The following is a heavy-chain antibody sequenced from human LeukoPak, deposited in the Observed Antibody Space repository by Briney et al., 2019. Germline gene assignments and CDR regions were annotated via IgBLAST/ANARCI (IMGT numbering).Heavy chain of an antibody. D-gene: IGHD2/OR15-2a*01. CDR1: AFSFSTYT. CDR2: ITSRRTSI. Sequence: GGSPRLSCAASAFSFSTYTMNWVRPARGKGLGRGSSITSRRTSIFYADSVKGRFTISRDDATTSLYLQMNSLRAEDTALYYCARVSGYYRDYWGQGTLVTVSS. J-gene: IGHJ4*02. CDR3: ARVSGYYRDY. V-gene: IGHV3-21*01.